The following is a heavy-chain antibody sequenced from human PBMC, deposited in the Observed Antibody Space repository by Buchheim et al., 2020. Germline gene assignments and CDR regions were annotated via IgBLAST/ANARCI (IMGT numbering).Heavy chain of an antibody. CDR2: INHSGST. Sequence: QVQLQQWGAGLLKPSETLSLTCAVYGGSFSGYYWSWIRQPPGKGLEWIGEINHSGSTNYNPSLKSRVTISVDTSKNQFSLKRSSGTAADTAVYYCARGYCSGGSCYHTRVNYYYGMDVWGQGTT. D-gene: IGHD2-15*01. CDR3: ARGYCSGGSCYHTRVNYYYGMDV. CDR1: GGSFSGYY. V-gene: IGHV4-34*01. J-gene: IGHJ6*02.